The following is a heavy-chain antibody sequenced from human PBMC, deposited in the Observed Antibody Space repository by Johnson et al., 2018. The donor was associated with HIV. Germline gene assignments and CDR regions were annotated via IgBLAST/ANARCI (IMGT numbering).Heavy chain of an antibody. J-gene: IGHJ3*02. V-gene: IGHV3-30*04. CDR2: ISYDGSNK. Sequence: QVQLVESGGGVVQPGRSLRLSCAASGFTFSNYAIHWVRQAPGKGLEWVAIISYDGSNKYYADSVKGRFTISRDNSKNTLYLQMNSLRAEDTAVYYCARGSRKHYAFDSWGQGTMVTVSS. D-gene: IGHD6-13*01. CDR1: GFTFSNYA. CDR3: ARGSRKHYAFDS.